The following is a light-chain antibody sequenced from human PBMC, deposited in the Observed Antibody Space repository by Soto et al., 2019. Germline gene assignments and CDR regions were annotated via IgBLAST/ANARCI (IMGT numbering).Light chain of an antibody. V-gene: IGLV1-51*01. CDR3: GSWDSSLSAYV. Sequence: VLTQPPSVSAAPGQKVAISCSGSSSNIGGNSVSWYQQLPGTAPKLLIYDDNKRPSGIPDRFSGSKSGTSATLGITGFQTGDEADYYCGSWDSSLSAYVFGTGTKATVL. J-gene: IGLJ1*01. CDR1: SSNIGGNS. CDR2: DDN.